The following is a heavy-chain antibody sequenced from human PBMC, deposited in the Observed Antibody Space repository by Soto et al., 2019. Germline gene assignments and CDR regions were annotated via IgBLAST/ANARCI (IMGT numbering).Heavy chain of an antibody. J-gene: IGHJ5*02. CDR1: GFSFASAA. Sequence: SVKDSCTASGFSFASAAVQGVRQASGQRLEWIGWIVVGSGNTNYAQKFQERVTITRDMSTSTAYMELSSLRSEDTAVYYCAAAPVWFAPWGQGTLVTGSS. V-gene: IGHV1-58*01. CDR2: IVVGSGNT. CDR3: AAAPVWFAP.